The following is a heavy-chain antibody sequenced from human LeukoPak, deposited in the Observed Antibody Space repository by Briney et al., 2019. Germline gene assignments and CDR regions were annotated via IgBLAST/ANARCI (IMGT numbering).Heavy chain of an antibody. Sequence: PGGSLRLSCAASGFTFSSYSMNWVRQAPGKGLEWVSSISSSSYIYYADSVKGRFTISRDNAKNSLYLQMNSLRAEDTAVYYCARDHGSGSFSIDYWGQGTLVTVSS. CDR2: ISSSSYI. V-gene: IGHV3-21*01. J-gene: IGHJ4*02. D-gene: IGHD3-10*01. CDR3: ARDHGSGSFSIDY. CDR1: GFTFSSYS.